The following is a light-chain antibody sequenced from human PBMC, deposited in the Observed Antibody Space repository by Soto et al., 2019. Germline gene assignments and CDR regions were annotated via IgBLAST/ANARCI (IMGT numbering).Light chain of an antibody. J-gene: IGKJ4*01. Sequence: DIQLTQSPSFLSASVVDRFTITFLASQGIRDDLGWYQQKPGKAPTRLIYAVSSLQNGVPSRFSGTGSGTEFTLTISSLQPEDFATYYCLQHNTYPLSFGGGTKVDIK. CDR2: AVS. CDR1: QGIRDD. CDR3: LQHNTYPLS. V-gene: IGKV1-17*01.